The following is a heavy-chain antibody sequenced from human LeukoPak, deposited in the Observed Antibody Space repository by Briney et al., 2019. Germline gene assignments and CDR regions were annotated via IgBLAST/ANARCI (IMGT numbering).Heavy chain of an antibody. CDR1: GHIFRSSG. V-gene: IGHV1-18*01. J-gene: IGHJ4*02. Sequence: GASVNVSCNASGHIFRSSGISRVRQAPGQGLEWMGWISAYNGNTNYAQKVQGRVTLTTDTSTATAYMEMRGLISDDTAVYYCATALSDDFWSFYQDYWGQGTLLIVSP. D-gene: IGHD3-3*01. CDR2: ISAYNGNT. CDR3: ATALSDDFWSFYQDY.